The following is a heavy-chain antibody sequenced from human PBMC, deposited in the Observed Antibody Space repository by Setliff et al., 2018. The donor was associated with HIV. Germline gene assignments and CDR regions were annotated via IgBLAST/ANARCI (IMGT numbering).Heavy chain of an antibody. Sequence: ASVKVSCKASNYTFTNYAITWVRQAPGQRPEWMGWINAGNGNTKYSQQFQGRVTITRDTSASTAYMELSSLRPEDTAVYYCASPTAIPHWGQGTLVTVSS. CDR1: NYTFTNYA. CDR2: INAGNGNT. D-gene: IGHD2-21*02. V-gene: IGHV1-3*01. J-gene: IGHJ4*02. CDR3: ASPTAIPH.